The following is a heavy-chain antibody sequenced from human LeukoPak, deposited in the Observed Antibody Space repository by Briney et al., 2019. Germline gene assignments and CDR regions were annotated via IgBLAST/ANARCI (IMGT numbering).Heavy chain of an antibody. CDR2: IYTSGST. CDR3: AREGWVAYYYDSSAYYSPPCYFDY. V-gene: IGHV4-61*02. Sequence: TSETLSLTCTVSGGSISSSSYYWGWIRQPAGKGLEWIGRIYTSGSTNYNPSLKSRVTISVDTSKNQFSLTLSSVTAADTAMYYCAREGWVAYYYDSSAYYSPPCYFDYWGQGTLVTVSS. J-gene: IGHJ4*02. D-gene: IGHD3-22*01. CDR1: GGSISSSSYY.